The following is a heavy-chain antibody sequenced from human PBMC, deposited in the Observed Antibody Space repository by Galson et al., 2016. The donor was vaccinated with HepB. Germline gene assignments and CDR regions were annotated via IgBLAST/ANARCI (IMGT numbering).Heavy chain of an antibody. J-gene: IGHJ3*02. Sequence: SLRLSCAASGFTFSDFYMTWMRRAPGKSLEWVSYISHSSSFTDYADSVKGRFIISRDNVRNSLFLQMRSLRAEDTALYFCARGRAPKTLDTFDIWGQGTMVTVSS. CDR2: ISHSSSFT. CDR1: GFTFSDFY. CDR3: ARGRAPKTLDTFDI. V-gene: IGHV3-11*06.